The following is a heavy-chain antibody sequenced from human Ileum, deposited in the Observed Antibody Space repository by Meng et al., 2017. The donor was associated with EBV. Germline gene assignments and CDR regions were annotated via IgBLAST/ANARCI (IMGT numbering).Heavy chain of an antibody. Sequence: VPLLEPGPGLVKPSGTLSLTCAVSGGSISSSNWWSWVRQPPGKGLEWIGKIYHSGITIYNPSLKSRVTMSVDNSKNQFSLKLNAMTAADTAVYYCARDPTGGEDHQRVWGQGTLVTVSS. CDR1: GGSISSSNW. CDR3: ARDPTGGEDHQRV. D-gene: IGHD1-14*01. CDR2: IYHSGIT. V-gene: IGHV4-4*02. J-gene: IGHJ4*02.